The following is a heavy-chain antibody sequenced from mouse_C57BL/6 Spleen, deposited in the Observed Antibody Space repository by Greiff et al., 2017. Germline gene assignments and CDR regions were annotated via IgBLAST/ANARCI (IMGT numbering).Heavy chain of an antibody. J-gene: IGHJ2*01. CDR1: GYTFTSYW. Sequence: QVQLQQPGAELVRPGSSVKLSCKASGYTFTSYWMHWVKQRPIQGLEWIGNIDPSDSETHYNQKFKDKATLTVEKSSSTAYMQLSSRTSEDSAVYYCARDYYFDYWGQGTTRTVSS. CDR2: IDPSDSET. V-gene: IGHV1-52*01. CDR3: ARDYYFDY.